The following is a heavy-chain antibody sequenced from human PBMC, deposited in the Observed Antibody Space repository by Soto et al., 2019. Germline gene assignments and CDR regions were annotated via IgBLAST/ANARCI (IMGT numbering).Heavy chain of an antibody. J-gene: IGHJ6*02. CDR2: INPNSGGT. D-gene: IGHD5-12*01. Sequence: ASVKVSCKASGYTFTGYYMHWVRQAPGQGLEWMGWINPNSGGTNYAQKFQGHVTISADKSINTAYLQWSSLKASDTAMYYCARMGLRLSPYYYYEMDVWGQGTTVTVSS. CDR1: GYTFTGYY. V-gene: IGHV1-2*02. CDR3: ARMGLRLSPYYYYEMDV.